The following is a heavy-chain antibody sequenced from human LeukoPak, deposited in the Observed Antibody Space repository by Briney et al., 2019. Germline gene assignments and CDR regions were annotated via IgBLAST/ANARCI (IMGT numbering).Heavy chain of an antibody. J-gene: IGHJ3*02. CDR3: ARDRYSWYDYAWGSYRPDAFDI. Sequence: GASVKVSCKASGYTFTGYYMHWVRQAPGQGLEWMGWINPNSGGTNYAQKFQGRVTMTRDTSISTAYMELSRLRSDDTAVYYCARDRYSWYDYAWGSYRPDAFDIWGQGTMVTVSS. D-gene: IGHD3-16*02. CDR1: GYTFTGYY. CDR2: INPNSGGT. V-gene: IGHV1-2*02.